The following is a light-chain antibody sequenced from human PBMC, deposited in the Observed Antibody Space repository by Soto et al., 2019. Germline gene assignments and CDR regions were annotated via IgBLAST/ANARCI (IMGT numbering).Light chain of an antibody. CDR3: QQYYSYST. CDR1: QSSSTQ. Sequence: DTQMTQSPSTESASVGDRVTIICRASQSSSTQLAWYQQKPGKAPKLLISGAFSLESGVPSRFSGSGSGTEFALTISSLQPDDFATYYCQQYYSYSTFGQGTRVDI. CDR2: GAF. V-gene: IGKV1-5*02. J-gene: IGKJ1*01.